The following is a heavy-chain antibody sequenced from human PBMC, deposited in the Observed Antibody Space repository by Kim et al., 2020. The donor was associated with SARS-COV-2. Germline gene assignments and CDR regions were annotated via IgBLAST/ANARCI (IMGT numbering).Heavy chain of an antibody. CDR3: AKDRVLLLLFGGLLSPTEHHGRGV. Sequence: GGSLRLSCVASGFTFSNYAMSWVRQAPGKGLEWVSAISGSGGSTFYADSVKGRFTISRDNSKNTLYLQMNSLRAEDTAVYYCAKDRVLLLLFGGLLSPTEHHGRGVGGQGTTVTVPS. CDR2: ISGSGGST. D-gene: IGHD3-10*01. J-gene: IGHJ6*02. V-gene: IGHV3-23*01. CDR1: GFTFSNYA.